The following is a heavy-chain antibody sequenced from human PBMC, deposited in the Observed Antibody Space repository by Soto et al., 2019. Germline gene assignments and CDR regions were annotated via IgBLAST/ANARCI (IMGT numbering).Heavy chain of an antibody. D-gene: IGHD3-10*01. CDR1: GFTFTSSA. V-gene: IGHV1-58*01. J-gene: IGHJ5*02. CDR2: IVVGSGNT. CDR3: AAGLLWFGELNWFDP. Sequence: SVKVSCKASGFTFTSSAVQWVRQARGQRLEWIGWIVVGSGNTSYAQKFQERDTITRDMSTSTAYMELSSLRSEDTAVYYCAAGLLWFGELNWFDPWGQGTLVTVSS.